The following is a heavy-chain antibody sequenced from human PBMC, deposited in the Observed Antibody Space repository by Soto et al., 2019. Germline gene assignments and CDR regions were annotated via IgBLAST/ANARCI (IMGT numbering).Heavy chain of an antibody. D-gene: IGHD3-22*01. CDR1: GFTFSSYG. CDR3: ARDLTYYDSSGYYYYGMDV. V-gene: IGHV3-33*01. CDR2: IWYDGSNK. J-gene: IGHJ6*02. Sequence: GGALRLSCATAGFTFSSYGMPWVRQAPGKGVGWVAVIWYDGSNKYYADSVKGRFTISRDNSKNTLYLQMNSLRAEDTAVYYCARDLTYYDSSGYYYYGMDVWGQGTTVTVSS.